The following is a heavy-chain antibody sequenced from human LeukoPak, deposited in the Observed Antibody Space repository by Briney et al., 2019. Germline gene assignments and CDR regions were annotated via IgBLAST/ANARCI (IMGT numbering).Heavy chain of an antibody. CDR2: IIPIFGTA. Sequence: SVKVSCKASGGTFSSYAISWVRQAPGQGLEWMGGIIPIFGTANYAQKFQGRVTITTDESTSTAYMELSSLRSEDTAVYYCAREGGEVYDSSGSYNYLDYWGQGTLVTVSS. CDR3: AREGGEVYDSSGSYNYLDY. CDR1: GGTFSSYA. D-gene: IGHD3-22*01. V-gene: IGHV1-69*05. J-gene: IGHJ4*02.